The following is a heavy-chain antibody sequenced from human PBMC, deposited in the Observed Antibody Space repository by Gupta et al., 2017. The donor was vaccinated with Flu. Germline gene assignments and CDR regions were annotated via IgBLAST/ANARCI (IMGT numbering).Heavy chain of an antibody. CDR2: TRAVGDDT. V-gene: IGHV3-23*01. CDR3: AKAPVYNWNDVLHYFDS. J-gene: IGHJ4*02. D-gene: IGHD1-1*01. Sequence: PGQGLEWVSATRAVGDDTYYADSVKGRFAIARDNSKNTLYLQMDNLRAEDTAIYFCAKAPVYNWNDVLHYFDSWGQGALVTVS.